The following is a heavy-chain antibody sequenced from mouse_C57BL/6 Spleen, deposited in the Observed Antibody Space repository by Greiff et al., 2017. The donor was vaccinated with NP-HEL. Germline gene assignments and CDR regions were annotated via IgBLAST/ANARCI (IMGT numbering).Heavy chain of an antibody. Sequence: QVQLQQPGAELVKPGASVKLSCKASGYTFTSYWMHWVKQRPGQGLEWIGMIHPNSGSTNYNEKFKSKATLTVDKSSSTAYMQLSSLTSEDSAVYYCARSGSTAQATDYAMDYWGQGTSVTVSS. CDR2: IHPNSGST. CDR1: GYTFTSYW. V-gene: IGHV1-64*01. D-gene: IGHD3-2*02. CDR3: ARSGSTAQATDYAMDY. J-gene: IGHJ4*01.